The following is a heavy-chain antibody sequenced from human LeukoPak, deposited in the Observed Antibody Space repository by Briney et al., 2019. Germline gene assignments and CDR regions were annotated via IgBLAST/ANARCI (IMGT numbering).Heavy chain of an antibody. CDR2: RSAYNGNT. CDR1: GYTFTNYG. Sequence: ASVKVSCKASGYTFTNYGITWVRQAPGQGLEWMGWRSAYNGNTKYAQTLQGRVTMTTETSTSTAYMELRSLRSDDTAVYYCARALYHTFDYWGQGTLVTVSS. CDR3: ARALYHTFDY. D-gene: IGHD2-2*01. V-gene: IGHV1-18*01. J-gene: IGHJ4*02.